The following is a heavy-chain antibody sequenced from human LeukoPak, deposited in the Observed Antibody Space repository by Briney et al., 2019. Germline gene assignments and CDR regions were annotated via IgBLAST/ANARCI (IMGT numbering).Heavy chain of an antibody. V-gene: IGHV3-48*04. Sequence: GGSLRLSCAASGFTFSDYWMNWVRQAPGKGLEWVSYISSSSSTIYYADSVKGRFTISRDDAKNSLYLQMNSLRAEDTAVYYCARDRIAAAGTVVVFDYWGQGTLVTVSS. CDR2: ISSSSSTI. CDR1: GFTFSDYW. CDR3: ARDRIAAAGTVVVFDY. J-gene: IGHJ4*02. D-gene: IGHD6-13*01.